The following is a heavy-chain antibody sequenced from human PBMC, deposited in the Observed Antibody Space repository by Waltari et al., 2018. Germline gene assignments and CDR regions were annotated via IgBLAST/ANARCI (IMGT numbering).Heavy chain of an antibody. CDR3: VLYSSSFLGDC. Sequence: VQLVESGGGLVQPGGSLRLSCAASGFTFSSYWMHWVRQAPGKGLGSTSDIKMGGRITNYADSVKWRFTISRDNAKNTLFLQMNSLRAEDTAVYYCVLYSSSFLGDCWGQGTLVTVSS. D-gene: IGHD6-13*01. V-gene: IGHV3-74*01. CDR2: IKMGGRIT. CDR1: GFTFSSYW. J-gene: IGHJ4*02.